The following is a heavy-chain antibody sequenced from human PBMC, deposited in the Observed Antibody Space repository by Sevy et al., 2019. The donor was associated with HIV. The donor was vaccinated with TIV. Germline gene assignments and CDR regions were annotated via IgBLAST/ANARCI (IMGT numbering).Heavy chain of an antibody. CDR1: GFIVSNNF. CDR3: ARGKHISDYYGSFDY. J-gene: IGHJ4*02. Sequence: GGSLRLSCEVSGFIVSNNFMSWVRQAPGKGPEWVPVIYIGGSTYYADSVKGRFTISRDNSKNTLYLQMNSLRAEDTAVYYCARGKHISDYYGSFDYWGQGTLVTVSS. CDR2: IYIGGST. V-gene: IGHV3-53*01. D-gene: IGHD3-22*01.